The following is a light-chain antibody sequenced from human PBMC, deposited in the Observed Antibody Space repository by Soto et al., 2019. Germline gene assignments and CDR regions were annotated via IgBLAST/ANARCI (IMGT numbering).Light chain of an antibody. Sequence: EIVLTQSPATLSLSPGERATLSCRASQSVGSYFAWYQQKPGQAPRLLIYDASNRATGIPARFSGSGSGTDFTLTISSLEPDDFAVYYCQQRGNWPVTFGQGT. CDR1: QSVGSY. J-gene: IGKJ5*01. CDR3: QQRGNWPVT. CDR2: DAS. V-gene: IGKV3-11*01.